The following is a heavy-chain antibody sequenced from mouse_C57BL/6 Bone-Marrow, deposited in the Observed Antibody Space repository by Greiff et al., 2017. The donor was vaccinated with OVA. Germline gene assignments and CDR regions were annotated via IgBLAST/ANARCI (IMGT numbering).Heavy chain of an antibody. CDR3: VRGTGFDY. Sequence: VQLKQSGPELVKPGASVKISCKASGYSFTGYYMHWVKQSPGNILDWIGYIYPSNGVSSYNQKFKGKATLTVDKSSSTAYMELRSLTSEDAAVYYCVRGTGFDYWGQGTTLTVSS. CDR2: IYPSNGVS. D-gene: IGHD3-3*01. J-gene: IGHJ2*01. V-gene: IGHV1-31*01. CDR1: GYSFTGYY.